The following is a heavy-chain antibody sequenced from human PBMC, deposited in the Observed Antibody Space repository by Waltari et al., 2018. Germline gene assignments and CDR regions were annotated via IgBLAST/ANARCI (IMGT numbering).Heavy chain of an antibody. D-gene: IGHD6-13*01. Sequence: QVQLQQSGPGLVKPSHTLSLTCAISGDSLSSHSAAWNLITPSPTEGPDGLGRTYYRSKWYNDYAVSVKSRITINPDTSKNQFSLQLNSVTPEDTAVYYCARGTCRGSSCFYYYYYGMDVWGQGTTVTVSS. V-gene: IGHV6-1*01. CDR3: ARGTCRGSSCFYYYYYGMDV. J-gene: IGHJ6*02. CDR2: TYYRSKWYN. CDR1: GDSLSSHSAA.